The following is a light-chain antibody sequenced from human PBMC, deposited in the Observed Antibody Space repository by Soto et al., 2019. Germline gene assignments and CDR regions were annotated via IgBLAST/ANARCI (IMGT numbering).Light chain of an antibody. V-gene: IGLV2-14*03. Sequence: QSALTQPASVSGSPGQSITISCTGTSSDVGAYNYVSWYQQHPGKAPKILISDVSDRPSGVSNRFSGSKSGNMASLTISGLQADDEADYYCSSYTSGDTVIFGGGTKVTVL. CDR1: SSDVGAYNY. J-gene: IGLJ2*01. CDR3: SSYTSGDTVI. CDR2: DVS.